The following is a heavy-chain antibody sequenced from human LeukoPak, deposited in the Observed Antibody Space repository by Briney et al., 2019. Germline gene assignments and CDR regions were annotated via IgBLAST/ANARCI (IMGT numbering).Heavy chain of an antibody. CDR3: ARFSSGWYFDY. V-gene: IGHV4-59*01. Sequence: PSETLSLTCSVSGDSISYYYWSWIRQSPGKGLEWIGYMSHSGGANYNPSLRSRATISLDTSQNQFSLKLSSVTAADTAVYYCARFSSGWYFDYWGQGTLVTVSS. CDR2: MSHSGGA. D-gene: IGHD6-19*01. J-gene: IGHJ4*02. CDR1: GDSISYYY.